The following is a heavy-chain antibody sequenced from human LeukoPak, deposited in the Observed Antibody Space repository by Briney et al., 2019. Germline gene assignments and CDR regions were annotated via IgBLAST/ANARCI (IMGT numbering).Heavy chain of an antibody. CDR2: IIPIFGTA. Sequence: VASVKVSCKASGGTFSSYAISWVRQAPGQGLEWMGGIIPIFGTANYAQKFQGRVTITADESTSTAYMELSSLRSGDTAVYYCARESPMGAAFDIWGQGTMVTVSS. V-gene: IGHV1-69*13. CDR1: GGTFSSYA. J-gene: IGHJ3*02. CDR3: ARESPMGAAFDI. D-gene: IGHD3-16*01.